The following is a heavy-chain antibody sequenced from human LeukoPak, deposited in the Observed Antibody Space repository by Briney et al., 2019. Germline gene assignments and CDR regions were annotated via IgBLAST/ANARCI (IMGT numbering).Heavy chain of an antibody. Sequence: ASEKVSCKASGYTFTSYYMHWVRQAPGQGLEWMGIINPSGGSTSYAQKFQGRVTMTRDTSTSTVYMELSSLRSEDTAVYYCARRAIRRWWFDPWGQGTLVTVSS. CDR1: GYTFTSYY. J-gene: IGHJ5*02. V-gene: IGHV1-46*01. CDR3: ARRAIRRWWFDP. CDR2: INPSGGST. D-gene: IGHD4-23*01.